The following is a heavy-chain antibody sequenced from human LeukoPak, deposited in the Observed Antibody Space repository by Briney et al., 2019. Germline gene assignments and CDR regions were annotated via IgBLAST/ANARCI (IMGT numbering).Heavy chain of an antibody. D-gene: IGHD3-22*01. Sequence: GGSLRLSCAASGFTFSSYAMSWVRQAPGKGLEWVSAISGSGGSTYYADSVKGRFTISRDNSKNTLYLQMNSLRAEDTAVYYCAKGSYYDSSLRGYYYYMDVWGKGTTVTVSS. J-gene: IGHJ6*03. CDR3: AKGSYYDSSLRGYYYYMDV. CDR2: ISGSGGST. V-gene: IGHV3-23*01. CDR1: GFTFSSYA.